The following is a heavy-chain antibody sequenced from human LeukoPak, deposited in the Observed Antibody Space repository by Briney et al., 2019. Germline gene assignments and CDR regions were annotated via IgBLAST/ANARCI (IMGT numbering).Heavy chain of an antibody. CDR3: ARHRAAAGIEYFYYGLDV. D-gene: IGHD6-13*01. Sequence: PSETLSLTCAVSGGSISSFYWSWIRQPPGKELEWIGHIFDSGRPNYNPALKSRVPILVDTTKNQLSLRLTSVTAADTAVYYCARHRAAAGIEYFYYGLDVWGHGTTVTVSS. CDR1: GGSISSFY. J-gene: IGHJ6*02. V-gene: IGHV4-59*08. CDR2: IFDSGRP.